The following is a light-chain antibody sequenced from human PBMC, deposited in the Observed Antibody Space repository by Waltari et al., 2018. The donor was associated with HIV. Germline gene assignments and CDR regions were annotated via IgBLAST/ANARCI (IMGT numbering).Light chain of an antibody. V-gene: IGLV2-14*01. CDR3: GSYAVSNTLE. CDR1: NGDVGGYNY. CDR2: EVT. Sequence: QSALTQPASVSGSPGQSITISCTGSNGDVGGYNYVSWYQRHPGKAPKLIIYEVTNRPSGVSNRFSGSKSGNTASLTISGLQAEDAADYFCGSYAVSNTLEFGGRTNLTVL. J-gene: IGLJ2*01.